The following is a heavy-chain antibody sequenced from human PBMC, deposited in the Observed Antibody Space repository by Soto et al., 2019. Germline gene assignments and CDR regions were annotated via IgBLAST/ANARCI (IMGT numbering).Heavy chain of an antibody. CDR3: ARHNYGSGSTYFDY. D-gene: IGHD3-10*01. J-gene: IGHJ4*02. CDR2: IYYSGST. Sequence: PSETLSLTCTVSGGSISSYYWSWIRQPPGKGLEWIGYIYYSGSTNYNPSLKSRVTISVDTSKNQFSLKLNSMTAADTAVYYCARHNYGSGSTYFDYWRQGPLVTVSS. CDR1: GGSISSYY. V-gene: IGHV4-59*08.